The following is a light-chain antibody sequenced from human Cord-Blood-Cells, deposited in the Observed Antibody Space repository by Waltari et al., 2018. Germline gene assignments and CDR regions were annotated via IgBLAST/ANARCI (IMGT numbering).Light chain of an antibody. CDR2: GAS. CDR1: QSVSSSY. CDR3: QQDYNF. V-gene: IGKV3D-7*01. Sequence: EIVMTQSPATLSLSPGERATLSCRASQSVSSSYLSWYQQKPGQAPRLLIYGASTRATGIPARFSGGGSGTDFTLTISSLQPEDFAVYYCQQDYNFFGGGTKVEIK. J-gene: IGKJ4*01.